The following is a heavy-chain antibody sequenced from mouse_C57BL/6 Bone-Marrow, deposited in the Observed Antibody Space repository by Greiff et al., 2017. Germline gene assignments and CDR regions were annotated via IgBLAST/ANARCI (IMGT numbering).Heavy chain of an antibody. CDR3: ARTAVVAYYYAMDY. D-gene: IGHD1-1*01. CDR1: GYTFTGYW. CDR2: ILPGSGST. V-gene: IGHV1-9*01. Sequence: QVQLQQSGAELMKPGASVKLSCKATGYTFTGYWIEWVKQRPGHGLEWIGEILPGSGSTNYNEKFKGKATFTADTSSNTAYMQISSLTTEDSDVYYCARTAVVAYYYAMDYWGQGTSVTVSS. J-gene: IGHJ4*01.